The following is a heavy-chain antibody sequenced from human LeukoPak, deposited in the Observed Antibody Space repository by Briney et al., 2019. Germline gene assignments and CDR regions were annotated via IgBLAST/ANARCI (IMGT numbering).Heavy chain of an antibody. D-gene: IGHD3-9*01. Sequence: GGSLRLSCAASGFTFSSYGMHWVRQAPGKGLEWVAVIGYDGSYKYYAESVKGRFTISTDNSKNRLYLQMNSLRAEDTAVYYCARDAPGIFPWGQGTLVTVSS. CDR2: IGYDGSYK. V-gene: IGHV3-33*01. CDR1: GFTFSSYG. J-gene: IGHJ5*02. CDR3: ARDAPGIFP.